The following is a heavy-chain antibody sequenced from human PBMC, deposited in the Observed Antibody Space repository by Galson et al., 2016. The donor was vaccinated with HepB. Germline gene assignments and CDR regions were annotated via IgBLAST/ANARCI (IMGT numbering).Heavy chain of an antibody. J-gene: IGHJ4*02. Sequence: SLRLSCAASGFTLSSYAMSWVRQAPGKGLEWVSAISGSGGSTYYADSVKGRFTISRDNSKNTLYLQLNSLRAEDTAVYYCAKDGGYCSDATCYYRNSWGQGTLVTVSS. CDR2: ISGSGGST. D-gene: IGHD2-15*01. CDR1: GFTLSSYA. V-gene: IGHV3-23*01. CDR3: AKDGGYCSDATCYYRNS.